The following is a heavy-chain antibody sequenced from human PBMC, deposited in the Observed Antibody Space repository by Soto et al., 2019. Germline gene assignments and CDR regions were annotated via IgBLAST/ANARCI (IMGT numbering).Heavy chain of an antibody. CDR2: IYYRGTT. Sequence: SETLSLTCTVSGGSISSSSYYWGWIRQPPGKGLEWIGNIYYRGTTYYNPSLKSRVTISLDTSKNQFSLKLASVTAADTAVYYCARDYGDYQFDYWGQGTLVTVSS. CDR1: GGSISSSSYY. J-gene: IGHJ4*02. CDR3: ARDYGDYQFDY. V-gene: IGHV4-39*02. D-gene: IGHD4-17*01.